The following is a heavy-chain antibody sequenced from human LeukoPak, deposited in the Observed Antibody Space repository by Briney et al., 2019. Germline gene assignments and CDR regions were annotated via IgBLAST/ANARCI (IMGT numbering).Heavy chain of an antibody. V-gene: IGHV4-39*01. CDR3: ARPRDYGGTFNWYFEL. Sequence: SETLSLTCTVSGGSINNYDYYWTWIRQPPGKGLEWIGSMYYSGSTYYNPSLKSRVTISVDTSKNQLSLKLSSVIATDTAVYYCARPRDYGGTFNWYFELWGRGTLVTVSS. CDR1: GGSINNYDYY. D-gene: IGHD4-23*01. CDR2: MYYSGST. J-gene: IGHJ2*01.